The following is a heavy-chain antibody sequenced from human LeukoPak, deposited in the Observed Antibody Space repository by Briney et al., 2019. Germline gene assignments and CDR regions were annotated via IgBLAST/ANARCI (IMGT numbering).Heavy chain of an antibody. CDR2: IGGSDDTT. Sequence: GGSLRLSCAASGFSLRTYAMTSVRQVPGKGLEWVSSIGGSDDTTYYADSVKGRFTISSDFSTNTVSLQMNSLRAEDTAVYFCAKGLVVNDNYFDNWGQGTLVTVSS. CDR1: GFSLRTYA. V-gene: IGHV3-23*01. J-gene: IGHJ4*02. D-gene: IGHD2-15*01. CDR3: AKGLVVNDNYFDN.